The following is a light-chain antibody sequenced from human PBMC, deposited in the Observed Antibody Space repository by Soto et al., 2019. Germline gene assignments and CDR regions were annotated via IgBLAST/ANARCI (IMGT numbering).Light chain of an antibody. V-gene: IGKV3-20*01. CDR3: LQYGSSPET. CDR1: QSVSTY. CDR2: DAS. J-gene: IGKJ1*01. Sequence: EIVMTQSPATLSVSPGERATLSCRASQSVSTYLAWYQQKPGQAPRLLIYDASTRATGIPDRFSGSGSGTDFTLTISRLEPEDLAVYYCLQYGSSPETFGQGTKVDNK.